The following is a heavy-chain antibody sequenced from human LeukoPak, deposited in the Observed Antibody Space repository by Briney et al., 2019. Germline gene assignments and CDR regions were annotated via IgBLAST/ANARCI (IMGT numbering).Heavy chain of an antibody. CDR3: ARRAGEYSHPYDY. V-gene: IGHV3-53*01. CDR1: GFTVSSNS. Sequence: GGSLRLPCTVSGFTVSSNSMSWVRQAPGKGLEWVSFIYSGGNTHYSDSVKGRFTISRDNSKHTLYLQMNSLRAEDTAVYYCARRAGEYSHPYDYWGQGTLVTVSS. J-gene: IGHJ4*02. CDR2: IYSGGNT. D-gene: IGHD4-17*01.